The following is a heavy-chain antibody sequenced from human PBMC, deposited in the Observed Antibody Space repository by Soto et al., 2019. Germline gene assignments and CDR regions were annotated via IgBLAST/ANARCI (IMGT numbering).Heavy chain of an antibody. V-gene: IGHV3-30*18. CDR2: ISYDGSNK. J-gene: IGHJ1*01. Sequence: GGSLRLSCAASGFTFSSYGMHWVRQAPGKGLEWVAVISYDGSNKYYADSVKGRFTISRDNSKNTLYLQMNSLRAEDTAVYYCAKDTSYYGDYAYFQHWGQGTLVTVSS. CDR3: AKDTSYYGDYAYFQH. D-gene: IGHD4-17*01. CDR1: GFTFSSYG.